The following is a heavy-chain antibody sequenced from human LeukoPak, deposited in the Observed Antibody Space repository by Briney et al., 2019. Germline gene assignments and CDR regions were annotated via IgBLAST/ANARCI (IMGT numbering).Heavy chain of an antibody. CDR1: GFTFSNYA. CDR3: ARDRGYFDN. V-gene: IGHV3-21*01. CDR2: ITSSSNYI. J-gene: IGHJ4*02. Sequence: PGGSLRLSCAASGFTFSNYAMSWVRQAPGKGLEWFSSITSSSNYIYYADSVKGRFTISRDNVQNSLYLQMNSLRAEDTAMYYCARDRGYFDNWGQGTLVTVSS.